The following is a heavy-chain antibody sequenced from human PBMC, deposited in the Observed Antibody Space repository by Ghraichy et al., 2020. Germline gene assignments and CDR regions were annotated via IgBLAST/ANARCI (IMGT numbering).Heavy chain of an antibody. V-gene: IGHV4-59*12. Sequence: SQTLSLTCTVSGGSISSYYWSWIRQPPGKGLEWNGYIYYSGSTNYNPSLKSRVTISVDTSKNQFSLKLSSVTATDTAVYYCARDQGGGSSDFWGLGTLVTVSS. CDR3: ARDQGGGSSDF. J-gene: IGHJ4*02. CDR1: GGSISSYY. D-gene: IGHD1-26*01. CDR2: IYYSGST.